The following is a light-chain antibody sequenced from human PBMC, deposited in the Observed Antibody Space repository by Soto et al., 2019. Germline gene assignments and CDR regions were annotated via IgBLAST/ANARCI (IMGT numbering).Light chain of an antibody. V-gene: IGKV3-15*01. CDR1: QSVSNN. J-gene: IGKJ4*01. Sequence: EIVMTQSPATLSVSPGERAILSCRASQSVSNNLAWYQQKAGPAPSLLIYHASTRASGIPARFSGSGSGTKFTLTISSLQSEDFAVYYCQQYNEWPLTFGGGTKVEIK. CDR3: QQYNEWPLT. CDR2: HAS.